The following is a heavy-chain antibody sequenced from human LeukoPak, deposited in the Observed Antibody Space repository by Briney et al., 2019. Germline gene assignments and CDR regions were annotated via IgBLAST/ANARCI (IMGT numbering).Heavy chain of an antibody. V-gene: IGHV1-24*01. J-gene: IGHJ3*02. CDR1: GYTLTELS. Sequence: GASVKVSCKVSGYTLTELSMHWVRQAPGKGLEWMGGFDPEDGETIYAQKFQGRVTMTEDTSTDTAYMELSSLRSEDTAVYYCARGAYSSGWYEHAFDIWGQGTMVTVSS. CDR3: ARGAYSSGWYEHAFDI. CDR2: FDPEDGET. D-gene: IGHD6-19*01.